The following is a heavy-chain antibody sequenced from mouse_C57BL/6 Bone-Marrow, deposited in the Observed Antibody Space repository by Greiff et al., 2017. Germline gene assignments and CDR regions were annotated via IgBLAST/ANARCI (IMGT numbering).Heavy chain of an antibody. D-gene: IGHD2-4*01. CDR3: ARESVYDYDEAFAY. Sequence: QVQLQQPGAELVKPGASVKLSCKASGYTFTSYWMQWVKQRPGQGLEWIGEIDPSDSYTNYNQKFKGKATLTVDTSSSTAYMQLSSLTSEDSAVYYCARESVYDYDEAFAYWGQGTLVTVSA. J-gene: IGHJ3*01. CDR2: IDPSDSYT. V-gene: IGHV1-50*01. CDR1: GYTFTSYW.